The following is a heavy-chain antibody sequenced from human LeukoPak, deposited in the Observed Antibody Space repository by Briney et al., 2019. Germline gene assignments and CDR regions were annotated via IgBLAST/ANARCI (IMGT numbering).Heavy chain of an antibody. D-gene: IGHD3-3*01. CDR2: IYDSGST. CDR1: GASISSYY. Sequence: SETLSLTCAVSGASISSYYWSRIRQPPGKGLEWIGYIYDSGSTNYNPSLKSRVTISVDTSKNQFSLKLTSVTAADTAVYYCARGEWGSYYWGQGILVTVSS. CDR3: ARGEWGSYY. V-gene: IGHV4-59*01. J-gene: IGHJ4*02.